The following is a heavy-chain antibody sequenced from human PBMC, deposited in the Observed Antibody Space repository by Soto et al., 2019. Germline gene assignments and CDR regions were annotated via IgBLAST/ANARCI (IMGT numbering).Heavy chain of an antibody. CDR2: IYYSGST. J-gene: IGHJ4*02. Sequence: SETLSLTCTVSGGSISSGDYYWSWIRQPPGKGLEWIGYIYYSGSTYYNPSLKSRVTISVDTSKNQFSLKLSSVTAADTAVYYCARLIVPLYYFDYWGQGTLVTVSS. V-gene: IGHV4-30-4*01. CDR1: GGSISSGDYY. D-gene: IGHD2-2*01. CDR3: ARLIVPLYYFDY.